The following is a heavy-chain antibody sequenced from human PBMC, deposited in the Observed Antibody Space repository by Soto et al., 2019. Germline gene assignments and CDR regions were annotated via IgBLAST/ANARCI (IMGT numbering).Heavy chain of an antibody. CDR3: ARGQVLLWFGEGYYYFDY. CDR1: GGSISSGGYY. Sequence: QVQLQESGPGLVKPSQTLSLTCSFSGGSISSGGYYWSWLRQHPGKVLEWIGYIYYSGSTYYNPSLQIRVTITVDTAKNQCSMKLSSVTDAATAVYCCARGQVLLWFGEGYYYFDYWGQGTLVTVSS. D-gene: IGHD3-10*01. J-gene: IGHJ4*02. V-gene: IGHV4-31*03. CDR2: IYYSGST.